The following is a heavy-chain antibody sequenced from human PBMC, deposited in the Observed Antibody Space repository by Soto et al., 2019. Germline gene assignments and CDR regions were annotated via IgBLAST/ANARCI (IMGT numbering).Heavy chain of an antibody. CDR2: IHESGSM. CDR3: ARGTEPWFFGR. V-gene: IGHV4-31*03. J-gene: IGHJ2*01. CDR1: GGSISSGGYY. Sequence: QVQLQESGPGLVKPSQTLSLTCTVSGGSISSGGYYWSWIRQHPGKGLEWIGYIHESGSMYYKASFKSRVTLSIGTSKNQFSLKLTSATAADTAVYYCARGTEPWFFGRWGRGTLVTVSS.